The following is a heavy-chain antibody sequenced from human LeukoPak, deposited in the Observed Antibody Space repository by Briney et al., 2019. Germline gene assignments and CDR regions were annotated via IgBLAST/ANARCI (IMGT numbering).Heavy chain of an antibody. CDR3: ARDRYYIIDY. J-gene: IGHJ4*02. D-gene: IGHD1-26*01. CDR1: GFSFSSTW. Sequence: GGSLRLSCAASGFSFSSTWMHWVRQAPGRGLEWVSLINNDATSKTYADSVKGRFTISRDNAKNTVYLQMDGLRDEDTAVYYCARDRYYIIDYWGQGALVTVSS. CDR2: INNDATSK. V-gene: IGHV3-74*01.